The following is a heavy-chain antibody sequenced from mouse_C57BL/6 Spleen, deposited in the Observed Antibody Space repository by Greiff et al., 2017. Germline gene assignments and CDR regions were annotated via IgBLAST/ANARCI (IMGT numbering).Heavy chain of an antibody. CDR3: ARASPYGNYLDY. CDR2: IYPGDGDT. CDR1: GYSFSSYW. J-gene: IGHJ2*01. Sequence: QVQLQQSGAELVKPGASVKIPCKASGYSFSSYWMNWVKQRPGKGLEWIGQIYPGDGDTNYNGKFKGKATLTADKSSSTAYMQLSSLTSEDSAVYFCARASPYGNYLDYWGQGTTLTVSS. V-gene: IGHV1-80*01. D-gene: IGHD2-1*01.